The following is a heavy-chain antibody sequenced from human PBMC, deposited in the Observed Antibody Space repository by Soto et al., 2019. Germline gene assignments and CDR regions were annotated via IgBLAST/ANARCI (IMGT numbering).Heavy chain of an antibody. J-gene: IGHJ5*02. CDR2: INAGNGYT. CDR1: GFTFTNYA. V-gene: IGHV1-3*01. Sequence: ASVKVSCKASGFTFTNYAIHWVRQAPGQSLEWMGLINAGNGYTRYSQNFQDRVTITRDTSASTVYMEMSSPRVEDTAVYYCARAGGYCSGSNCYNNWFVPWGQGTRVTVSS. CDR3: ARAGGYCSGSNCYNNWFVP. D-gene: IGHD2-15*01.